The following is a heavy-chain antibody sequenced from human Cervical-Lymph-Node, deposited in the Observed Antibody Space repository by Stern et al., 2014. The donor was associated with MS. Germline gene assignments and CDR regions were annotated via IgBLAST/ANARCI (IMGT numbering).Heavy chain of an antibody. D-gene: IGHD1-1*01. V-gene: IGHV4-38-2*02. CDR3: ARLGSYAFDI. J-gene: IGHJ3*02. CDR1: GYSISSGYY. Sequence: VQLVESGPGLAKPSETLSLTCSVSGYSISSGYYWVWIRPPPGKVLEGSASIFHDGTTYYNPSLDSRGSISPDTSKNTFSLKVPSVTAADTALYYCARLGSYAFDIWGQGTTVTVSS. CDR2: IFHDGTT.